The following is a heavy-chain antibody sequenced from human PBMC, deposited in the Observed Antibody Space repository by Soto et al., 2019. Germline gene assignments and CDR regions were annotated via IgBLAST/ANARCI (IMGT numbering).Heavy chain of an antibody. Sequence: GASLKISCRTSGYKFTSSWIAWVRQMPGKGLEWMGIIFPSDSDTRYSPSFQGQVTISADRSTSTVFLQWASLKASDTAVYFCARKDKGGYFNWFDPWGQGTLVTVSS. D-gene: IGHD2-21*02. CDR3: ARKDKGGYFNWFDP. V-gene: IGHV5-51*01. CDR1: GYKFTSSW. J-gene: IGHJ5*02. CDR2: IFPSDSDT.